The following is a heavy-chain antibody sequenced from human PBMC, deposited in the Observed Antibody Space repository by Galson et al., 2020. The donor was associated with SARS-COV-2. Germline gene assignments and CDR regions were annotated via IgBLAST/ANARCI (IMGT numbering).Heavy chain of an antibody. Sequence: GGSLRLSCAASGFTFSSYAINWLRQAQGKGLEWASGISGSGSATYYAGSVKGRFTISRDNSQNTLYLQMNGLRAEDTAIYYCAKRHRDSSGFDYWGQGARVTVSS. V-gene: IGHV3-23*01. CDR2: ISGSGSAT. CDR1: GFTFSSYA. J-gene: IGHJ4*02. CDR3: AKRHRDSSGFDY. D-gene: IGHD3-22*01.